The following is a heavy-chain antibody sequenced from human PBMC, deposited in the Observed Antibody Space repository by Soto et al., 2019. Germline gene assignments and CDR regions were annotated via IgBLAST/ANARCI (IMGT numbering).Heavy chain of an antibody. CDR2: VSYSGT. D-gene: IGHD2-15*01. CDR1: GDSVNSGYYY. V-gene: IGHV4-61*01. CDR3: ERVPRSGGSSYYGLDV. J-gene: IGHJ6*02. Sequence: SETLSLTCSVSGDSVNSGYYYWNWIRQPPGMRPEWIGYVSYSGTNYNPSLRSRLTISSDKSKNQFSLRLSSVTAAETAVYYCERVPRSGGSSYYGLDVWRQGIVVTVS.